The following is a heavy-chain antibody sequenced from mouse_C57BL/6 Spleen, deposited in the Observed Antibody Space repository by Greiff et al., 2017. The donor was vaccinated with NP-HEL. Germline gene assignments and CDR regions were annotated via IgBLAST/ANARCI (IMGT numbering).Heavy chain of an antibody. CDR3: TTLPGDGFAY. V-gene: IGHV14-4*01. CDR2: IDPENGDT. Sequence: VQLQQSGAELVRPGASVKLSCTASGFNIKDDYMHWVKQRPEQGLEWIGWIDPENGDTEYASKFQGKATITADTSSNTAYLQLSSLTSEDTAVYYCTTLPGDGFAYWGQGTLVTVSA. D-gene: IGHD3-3*01. CDR1: GFNIKDDY. J-gene: IGHJ3*01.